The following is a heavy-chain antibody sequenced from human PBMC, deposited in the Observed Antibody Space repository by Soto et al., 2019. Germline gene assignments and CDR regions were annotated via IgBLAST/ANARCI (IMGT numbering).Heavy chain of an antibody. D-gene: IGHD4-17*01. J-gene: IGHJ4*02. CDR3: ARGHYGPDY. CDR2: VHGDGGYT. Sequence: GGSLRLSCAASGFTFSGYSMHWVRRAPGKGLEYVSGVHGDGGYTYYANSVKGRFSVSRDNSKNTLYLQMGSLTSEDMAIYYCARGHYGPDYWGQGTLVTVSS. V-gene: IGHV3-64*01. CDR1: GFTFSGYS.